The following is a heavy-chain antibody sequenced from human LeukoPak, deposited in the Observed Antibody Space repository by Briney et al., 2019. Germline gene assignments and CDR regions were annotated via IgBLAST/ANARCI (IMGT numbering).Heavy chain of an antibody. V-gene: IGHV3-48*03. CDR2: ISGSGNTI. CDR3: ARVRGYRYGFS. CDR1: GFTFSNYD. J-gene: IGHJ5*02. D-gene: IGHD5-18*01. Sequence: GGSLRLSCAASGFTFSNYDMNWVRQAPGKGLEWVSYISGSGNTIYYVDSVKGRFTISRDNAKSSLYLQMNSPRAEDTAVYYCARVRGYRYGFSWGQGTLVTVSS.